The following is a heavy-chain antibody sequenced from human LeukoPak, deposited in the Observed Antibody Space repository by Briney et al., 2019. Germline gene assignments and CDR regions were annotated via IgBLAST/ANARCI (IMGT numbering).Heavy chain of an antibody. CDR2: IWYDGSNK. CDR1: GFTFSSYG. V-gene: IGHV3-33*08. J-gene: IGHJ3*02. CDR3: ARAQDTAMAFDAFDI. Sequence: PGGSLRLSCAASGFTFSSYGMHWVRQAPGKGLEWVAVIWYDGSNKYYADSVKGRFTISRDNSKNTVYLQMNSLRAEDTAVYYCARAQDTAMAFDAFDIWGQGTMVTVSS. D-gene: IGHD5-18*01.